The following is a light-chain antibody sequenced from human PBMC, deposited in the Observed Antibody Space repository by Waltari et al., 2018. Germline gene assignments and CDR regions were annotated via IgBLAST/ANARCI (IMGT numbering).Light chain of an antibody. V-gene: IGKV3D-15*01. J-gene: IGKJ1*01. CDR3: QQYNIWPWT. CDR1: HSAKTS. Sequence: PARTASHSAKTSLAWYQQTPGQAPRFLTCRASPRAAGVPDRFSGSGSGTEFTLTISSLQSEDSAIYSCQQYNIWPWTFGPGTNVDIK. CDR2: RAS.